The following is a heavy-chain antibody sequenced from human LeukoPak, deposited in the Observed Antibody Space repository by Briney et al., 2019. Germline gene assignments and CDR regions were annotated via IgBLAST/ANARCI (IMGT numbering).Heavy chain of an antibody. CDR1: GFTFSNYA. D-gene: IGHD3-22*01. CDR3: ARADYYDSSSYYYGVGYFQH. CDR2: ISYDGSNK. V-gene: IGHV3-30-3*01. Sequence: PGGSLRLSCAASGFTFSNYAMHWVRQAPGKGLDWVAVISYDGSNKYYPDSVKGRFTISRDNSKNTLYLQMNSLRAEDTAVYYCARADYYDSSSYYYGVGYFQHWGQGTLVTVSS. J-gene: IGHJ1*01.